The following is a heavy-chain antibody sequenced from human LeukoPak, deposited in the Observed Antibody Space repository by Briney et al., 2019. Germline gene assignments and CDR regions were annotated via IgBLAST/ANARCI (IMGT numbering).Heavy chain of an antibody. CDR1: GFTFSNAW. Sequence: GGSLRLSCAASGFTFSNAWMSWVRQAPGKGLEWVGRIKSKTDGGTTDYAAPVKGRFTISRDDSKNTLYLQMNSLKTEDTAVYYCTTYFVVVPAAVLTDYWGQGTLVTVSS. D-gene: IGHD2-2*01. CDR3: TTYFVVVPAAVLTDY. V-gene: IGHV3-15*01. CDR2: IKSKTDGGTT. J-gene: IGHJ4*02.